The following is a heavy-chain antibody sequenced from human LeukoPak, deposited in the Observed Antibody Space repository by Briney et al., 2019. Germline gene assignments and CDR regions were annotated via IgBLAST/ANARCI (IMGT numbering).Heavy chain of an antibody. CDR2: IYPGDSDT. D-gene: IGHD2-2*01. Sequence: GEALQISCKSSGCSFTNYWIAWGRRMPGKGVEWMGIIYPGDSDTRYSPSFQGQVTISADKSITTAFLQWNSLKASDTAMYYCAIYCSSTTCPGNWFDPWGQGTLVTVSS. J-gene: IGHJ5*02. V-gene: IGHV5-51*01. CDR3: AIYCSSTTCPGNWFDP. CDR1: GCSFTNYW.